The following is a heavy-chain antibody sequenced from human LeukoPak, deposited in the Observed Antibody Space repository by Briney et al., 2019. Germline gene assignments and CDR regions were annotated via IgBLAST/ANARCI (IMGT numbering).Heavy chain of an antibody. V-gene: IGHV4-34*01. CDR1: GGSFSNYY. J-gene: IGHJ6*03. CDR3: ARRWNYGRNYYIDV. CDR2: INDSGRA. D-gene: IGHD1-7*01. Sequence: PSETLSLTCAVYGGSFSNYYWSWIRRPPGKGLEWLAEINDSGRANYNPSLMSRVTVSVDTSKNQLSLRLTSVTATDTAVYYCARRWNYGRNYYIDVWGKGATVSVSS.